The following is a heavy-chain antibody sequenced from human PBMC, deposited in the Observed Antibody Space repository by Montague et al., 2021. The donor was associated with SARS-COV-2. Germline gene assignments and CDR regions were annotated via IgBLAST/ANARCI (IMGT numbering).Heavy chain of an antibody. J-gene: IGHJ5*01. CDR1: GGSFSGYY. CDR3: ARGKYTSSWYGWHNRFDP. CDR2: INHSGST. D-gene: IGHD6-13*01. Sequence: SETLSLTCAVYGGSFSGYYWNWIRQPPGKGLEWIGEINHSGSTNYNPSLKSRVTISVDTSENQFSLKLSSVTAADTAVYYCARGKYTSSWYGWHNRFDPWGQGNLVTVSS. V-gene: IGHV4-34*01.